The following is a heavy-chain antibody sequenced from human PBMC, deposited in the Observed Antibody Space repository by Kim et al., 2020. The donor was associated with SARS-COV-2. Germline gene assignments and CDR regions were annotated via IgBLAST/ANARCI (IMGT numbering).Heavy chain of an antibody. J-gene: IGHJ6*02. CDR3: AREEKALGLGGMDV. V-gene: IGHV4-31*03. CDR2: IYYSGST. CDR1: GGSISSGGYY. D-gene: IGHD7-27*01. Sequence: SETLSLTCTVSGGSISSGGYYWSWIRQHPGKGLEWIGYIYYSGSTYYNPSLKSRVTISVDTSKNQFSLKLSSVTAADTAVYYCAREEKALGLGGMDVWGQGTTVTVSS.